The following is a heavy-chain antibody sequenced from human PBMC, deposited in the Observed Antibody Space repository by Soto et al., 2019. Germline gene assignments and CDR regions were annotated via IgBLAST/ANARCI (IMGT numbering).Heavy chain of an antibody. CDR1: GFTFSSYG. D-gene: IGHD3-10*01. V-gene: IGHV3-30*18. Sequence: GESLKISCAASGFTFSSYGMHWVRQAPGKGLEWVAVISYDGSNKYYADSVKGRFTISRDNSKNTLYLQMNSLRAEDTAVYYCAKDRGMVRGVIYYYYYGMDVWGQGTTVTVSS. CDR2: ISYDGSNK. J-gene: IGHJ6*02. CDR3: AKDRGMVRGVIYYYYYGMDV.